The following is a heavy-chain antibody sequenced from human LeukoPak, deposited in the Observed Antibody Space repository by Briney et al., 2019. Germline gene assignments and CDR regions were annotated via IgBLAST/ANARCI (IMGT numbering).Heavy chain of an antibody. CDR3: AKVGPRFGRHWYFDL. J-gene: IGHJ2*01. CDR2: ISYDGSNK. CDR1: GFTFSSYG. D-gene: IGHD3-10*01. V-gene: IGHV3-30*18. Sequence: TGGSLRLSCAASGFTFSSYGMHWVRQAPGKGLEWVAVISYDGSNKYYADSVKGRFTISRDNSKNTLYLQMNSLRAEDTAVYYCAKVGPRFGRHWYFDLWGRGTLVTVSS.